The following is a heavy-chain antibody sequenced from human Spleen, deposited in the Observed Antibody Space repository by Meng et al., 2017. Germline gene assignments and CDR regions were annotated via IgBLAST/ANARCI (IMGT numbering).Heavy chain of an antibody. J-gene: IGHJ4*02. D-gene: IGHD6-13*01. V-gene: IGHV1-2*06. CDR2: INPKSGDT. CDR3: ARDEDISAAGKLFGDY. CDR1: GYTFPDYW. Sequence: VHRVQSGTEVKKPGASVKVSCKASGYTFPDYWLHWVRRAPGQGLEWMGRINPKSGDTHYAQRFQGRVTMTGDTSISTAYMELSGLRSDDTAMYYCARDEDISAAGKLFGDYWGQGTLVTVSS.